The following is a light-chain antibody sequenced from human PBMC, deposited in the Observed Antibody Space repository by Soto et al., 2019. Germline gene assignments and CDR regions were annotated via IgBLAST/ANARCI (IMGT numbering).Light chain of an antibody. V-gene: IGKV1-9*01. CDR3: QQLNSYPLT. Sequence: DIQLTQSPSFLSASVGDRVTITCRASQGISSYLAWYQQKPGKAPKLLIYAAVTLQSGVPSRFSGSESGTEFTLTIRSLQPEDFATYYCQQLNSYPLTFGGGTRWIS. CDR2: AAV. J-gene: IGKJ4*01. CDR1: QGISSY.